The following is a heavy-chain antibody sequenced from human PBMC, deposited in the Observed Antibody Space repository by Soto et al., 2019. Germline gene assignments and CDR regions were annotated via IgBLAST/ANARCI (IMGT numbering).Heavy chain of an antibody. V-gene: IGHV4-31*03. CDR2: IYYSGST. Sequence: PSETLSLTCTVSGGSINSGGYYWSWIRQHPGKGLEWIGYIYYSGSTYYNPSLKSRVTISIDTSKDQFSLKLSSVTAADTAVYYCARAQTIFGIITVFGYWGQGTLVTVSS. CDR1: GGSINSGGYY. CDR3: ARAQTIFGIITVFGY. J-gene: IGHJ4*02. D-gene: IGHD3-3*01.